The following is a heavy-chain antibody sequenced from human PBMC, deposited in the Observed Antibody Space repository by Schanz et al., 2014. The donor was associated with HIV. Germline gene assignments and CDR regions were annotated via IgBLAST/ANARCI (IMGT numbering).Heavy chain of an antibody. CDR1: GFTLSGFW. Sequence: EVQLLESGGGLVQPGGSLRLSCAASGFTLSGFWMSWVRQAPGKGLEWVANVKQDGSDKYYVESVKGRFTISRDNAKNSLYLQMNSLRVEDTAIYYCAKDLLATTSWYGGIDYWGQGTLVTVSS. D-gene: IGHD6-13*01. CDR2: VKQDGSDK. V-gene: IGHV3-7*03. CDR3: AKDLLATTSWYGGIDY. J-gene: IGHJ4*02.